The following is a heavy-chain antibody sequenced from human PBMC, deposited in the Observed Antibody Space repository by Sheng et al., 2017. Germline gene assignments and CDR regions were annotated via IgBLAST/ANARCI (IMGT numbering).Heavy chain of an antibody. V-gene: IGHV4-39*07. CDR2: IYYSGST. Sequence: QLQLQESGPGLVKPSETPSLTCTVSGGSISSSSYYWGWIRQPPGKGLEWIGSIYYSGSTYYNPSLKSRVTISVDTSKNQFSLKLSSVTAADTAVYYCARAINYGGNPTSYNWFDPWGQGTLVTVSS. D-gene: IGHD4-17*01. CDR3: ARAINYGGNPTSYNWFDP. CDR1: GGSISSSSYY. J-gene: IGHJ5*02.